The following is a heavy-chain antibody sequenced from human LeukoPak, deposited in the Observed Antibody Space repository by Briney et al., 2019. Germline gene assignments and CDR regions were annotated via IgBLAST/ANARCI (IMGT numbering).Heavy chain of an antibody. CDR3: ARRHAPGAVVSDAVDI. V-gene: IGHV5-51*01. CDR1: RDSFTNHW. CDR2: IYPGDSDT. J-gene: IGHJ3*02. D-gene: IGHD2-21*01. Sequence: GESLKISCKGSRDSFTNHWIGWVRQMPGKGLEWMGIIYPGDSDTRYSPSFQGQVTMSADKSIDTAYLQWSSLKASDTAMYYCARRHAPGAVVSDAVDIWGQGAAGTVSS.